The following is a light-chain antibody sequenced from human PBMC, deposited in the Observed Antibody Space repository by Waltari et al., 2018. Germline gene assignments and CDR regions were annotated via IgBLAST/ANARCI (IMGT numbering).Light chain of an antibody. CDR2: GAS. Sequence: EILLTQSPGTLSLSPGESATHSCTTSQSVTRALAWYQQKPGQAPRLLIYGASNRATGIPDRFSGSGSGTDFSLTISSLEPEDFAVYYCQHYLRLPVTFGQGTKVEVK. CDR1: QSVTRA. CDR3: QHYLRLPVT. V-gene: IGKV3-20*01. J-gene: IGKJ1*01.